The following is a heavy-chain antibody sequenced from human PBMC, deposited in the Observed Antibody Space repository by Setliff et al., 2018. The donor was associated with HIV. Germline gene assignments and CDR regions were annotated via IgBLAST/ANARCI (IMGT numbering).Heavy chain of an antibody. CDR2: IRNKKNGGTT. D-gene: IGHD5-12*01. Sequence: GGSLRLSCAAAGFTLSNAWMTWVRQAPGKGLEWVARIRNKKNGGTTYYAAPVEGRFTISRDDSKNTLSLQMNSLKTEDTAVYYCTTEDPWLRFGHWGQGTLVTVSS. CDR1: GFTLSNAW. J-gene: IGHJ5*02. CDR3: TTEDPWLRFGH. V-gene: IGHV3-15*01.